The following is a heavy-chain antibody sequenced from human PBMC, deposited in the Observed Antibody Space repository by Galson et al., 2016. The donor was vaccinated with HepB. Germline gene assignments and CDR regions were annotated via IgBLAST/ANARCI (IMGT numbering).Heavy chain of an antibody. CDR1: GFTFSSSA. CDR3: ARQGRITMVRGVPLPDV. D-gene: IGHD3-10*01. V-gene: IGHV1-58*01. CDR2: IVVGNGNT. Sequence: SVKVSCKASGFTFSSSAVQWVRQARGQPPEWIGWIVVGNGNTNYAQNFQERVTISGDTSKNQFSLNVSSVTAGDTALYYCARQGRITMVRGVPLPDVWGQGTTVTVSS. J-gene: IGHJ6*02.